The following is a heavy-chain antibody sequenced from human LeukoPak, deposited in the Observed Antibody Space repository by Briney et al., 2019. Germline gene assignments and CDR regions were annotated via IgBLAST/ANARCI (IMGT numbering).Heavy chain of an antibody. CDR1: GFTVSSNY. Sequence: PGGSLRLCCAASGFTVSSNYMSWVRQAPGKGLEWVSVIYSGGSTYYADSVKGRFTISRDNSKNTLYLQMNSLRAEDTAVYYCAREGPGTTFDYWGQGTLVTVSS. D-gene: IGHD1-1*01. CDR2: IYSGGST. V-gene: IGHV3-66*02. CDR3: AREGPGTTFDY. J-gene: IGHJ4*02.